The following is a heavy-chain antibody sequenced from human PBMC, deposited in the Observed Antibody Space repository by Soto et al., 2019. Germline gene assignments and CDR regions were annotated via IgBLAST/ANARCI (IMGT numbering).Heavy chain of an antibody. CDR3: ARDRYCSSTSCYHWFDP. CDR2: IWYDGSNK. Sequence: GGSLRLSGEASGLTFRRYGMHWVRQAPGKGLEWVAVIWYDGSNKYYADSVKGRFTISRDNSKNTLYLQMNSLRAEDTAVYYCARDRYCSSTSCYHWFDPWGQGTLVTVSS. V-gene: IGHV3-33*01. CDR1: GLTFRRYG. D-gene: IGHD2-2*01. J-gene: IGHJ5*02.